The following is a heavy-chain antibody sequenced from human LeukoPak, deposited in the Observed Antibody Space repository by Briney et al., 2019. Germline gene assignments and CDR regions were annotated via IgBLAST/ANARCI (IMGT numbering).Heavy chain of an antibody. D-gene: IGHD6-13*01. CDR3: AKRGGSSWYNCYFDC. CDR1: GFTFRSYA. J-gene: IGHJ4*02. V-gene: IGHV3-23*01. Sequence: AGGSLRLPRAACGFTFRSYAMSWVSQAPGKGLEWVSVISNSGGSTFFADSVKGRFTISRDNYKNTLYLQMNSTRAQARAVYYCAKRGGSSWYNCYFDCWGQGTLVTVSS. CDR2: ISNSGGST.